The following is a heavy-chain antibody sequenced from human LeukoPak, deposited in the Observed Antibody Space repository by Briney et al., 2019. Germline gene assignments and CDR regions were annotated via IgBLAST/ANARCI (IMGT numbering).Heavy chain of an antibody. CDR2: ISSKASSYAT. V-gene: IGHV3-73*01. Sequence: GGSLRLSCAASGFTFSGSAIHWVRQASGKGLEWVGRISSKASSYATSSAASVKGRFTISRDDSKNTAYLQMSSLKTEDTAVYYCTRDYGVLFDYWGQGTLVTVSS. J-gene: IGHJ4*02. D-gene: IGHD4-17*01. CDR1: GFTFSGSA. CDR3: TRDYGVLFDY.